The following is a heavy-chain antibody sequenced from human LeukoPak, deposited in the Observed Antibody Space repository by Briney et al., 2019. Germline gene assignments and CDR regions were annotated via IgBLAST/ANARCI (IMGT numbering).Heavy chain of an antibody. J-gene: IGHJ3*02. CDR3: ARAQRKGNDAFDI. Sequence: PGGSLRLSCAASGFTVSSNYMSWVRQAPGKGLEWVSVIYSGGSTYYADSVKGRFTISRDNSKNTLYLQTNSLRAEDTAVYYCARAQRKGNDAFDIWGQGTMVTVSS. CDR2: IYSGGST. CDR1: GFTVSSNY. V-gene: IGHV3-66*02. D-gene: IGHD3-10*01.